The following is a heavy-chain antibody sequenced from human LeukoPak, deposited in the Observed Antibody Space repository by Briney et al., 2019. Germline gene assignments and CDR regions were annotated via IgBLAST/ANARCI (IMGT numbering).Heavy chain of an antibody. CDR1: GFTFSSYI. D-gene: IGHD3-10*01. V-gene: IGHV3-21*01. J-gene: IGHJ5*02. CDR2: ISSSSSYI. Sequence: GGSLRLSCAASGFTFSSYIMNWVRQAPGKGLEWVSSISSSSSYIYYADSVNGRFTISRDNAKNSLYLQMNSLRAEDTAVYYCARALGELWEINWFDPWGQGTLVTVSS. CDR3: ARALGELWEINWFDP.